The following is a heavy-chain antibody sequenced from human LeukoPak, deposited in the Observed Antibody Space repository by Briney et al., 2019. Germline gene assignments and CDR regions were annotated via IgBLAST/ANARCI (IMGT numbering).Heavy chain of an antibody. Sequence: GGSLRLSCAASGFTFSSYWMHWVRQAPGKGLVWVSRINSDGSSTSYADSVKGRITISRDNAKNSLYLQMNSLRVEDTAVYYCAKLAKYFYGSETYYFFEHWGQGTPVTASS. CDR2: INSDGSST. CDR3: AKLAKYFYGSETYYFFEH. CDR1: GFTFSSYW. J-gene: IGHJ4*02. D-gene: IGHD3-10*01. V-gene: IGHV3-74*01.